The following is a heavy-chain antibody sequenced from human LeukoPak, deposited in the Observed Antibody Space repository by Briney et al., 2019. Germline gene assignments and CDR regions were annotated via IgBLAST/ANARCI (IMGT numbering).Heavy chain of an antibody. CDR2: IYYSGST. CDR3: ARGWADVSFDY. Sequence: SETLSLTCTVSGGSISSSSYSWGWIRQPPGKGLEWIGSIYYSGSTYYNPSLKSRVTISVDTSKNQFSLKLSSVTAADTAVYYCARGWADVSFDYWGQGTLVTVSS. J-gene: IGHJ4*02. D-gene: IGHD1-26*01. CDR1: GGSISSSSYS. V-gene: IGHV4-39*07.